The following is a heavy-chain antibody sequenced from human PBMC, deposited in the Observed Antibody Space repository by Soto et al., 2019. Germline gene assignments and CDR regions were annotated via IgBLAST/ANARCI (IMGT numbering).Heavy chain of an antibody. V-gene: IGHV5-10-1*01. CDR2: IDPSDSYT. CDR3: ARHSSSTSCYYDYYGMDV. J-gene: IGHJ6*02. CDR1: GYSFTTYW. Sequence: PGESLKISCKGSGYSFTTYWISWVRQMPGKGLEWMGTIDPSDSYTNYSPSFQGHVTISADKSISTAYLQWSSLKASDTAMYYCARHSSSTSCYYDYYGMDVWGQGTTVTVSS. D-gene: IGHD2-2*01.